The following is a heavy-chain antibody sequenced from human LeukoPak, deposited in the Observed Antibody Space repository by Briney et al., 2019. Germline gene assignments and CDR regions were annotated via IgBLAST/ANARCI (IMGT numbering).Heavy chain of an antibody. V-gene: IGHV3-21*01. J-gene: IGHJ4*02. CDR1: GFTFSSYS. D-gene: IGHD3-22*01. CDR2: ISSSSSYI. CDR3: ALLGYYDGSGYYPDY. Sequence: PGGSLRLSCAASGFTFSSYSMNWVRQAPGKGLEWVSSISSSSSYIYYADSVKGRFTISRDNAKNSLHLQMNSLRAEDTAVYYCALLGYYDGSGYYPDYWGQGTLVTVSS.